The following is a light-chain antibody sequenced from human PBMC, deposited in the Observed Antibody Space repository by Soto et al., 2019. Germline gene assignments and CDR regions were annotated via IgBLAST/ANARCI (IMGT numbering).Light chain of an antibody. CDR2: DAS. Sequence: EIVLTQSPATLSLSPGERATLSCRASQSVSSYLAWYQQKPGQAPRLLIYDASNRATGIPARFSGSGSGTDFTLTISSLEPEDFAVYYCQQRSNWPPPGTSGPGTKVDIK. CDR1: QSVSSY. V-gene: IGKV3-11*01. CDR3: QQRSNWPPPGT. J-gene: IGKJ3*01.